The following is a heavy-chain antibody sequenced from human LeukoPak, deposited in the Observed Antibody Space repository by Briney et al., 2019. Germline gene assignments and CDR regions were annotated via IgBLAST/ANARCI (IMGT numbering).Heavy chain of an antibody. CDR2: IYYSGST. CDR3: ARSELSCSGGSCPTRYAFDI. D-gene: IGHD2-15*01. J-gene: IGHJ3*02. V-gene: IGHV4-39*07. CDR1: GGSISSSTNY. Sequence: SETLSLTCTVSGGSISSSTNYWGWIRQPPGKGLEWIGSIYYSGSTYYNPSLKGRVTISVDTSKNQFSLKLSSVTAADTAVYYCARSELSCSGGSCPTRYAFDIWGQGTVVTASS.